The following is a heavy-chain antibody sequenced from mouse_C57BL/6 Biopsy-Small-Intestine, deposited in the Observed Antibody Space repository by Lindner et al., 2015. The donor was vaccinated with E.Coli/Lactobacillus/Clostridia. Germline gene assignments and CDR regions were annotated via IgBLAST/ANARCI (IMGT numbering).Heavy chain of an antibody. CDR3: ARYYYGSSAYFDV. CDR1: GYSITSGYD. CDR2: ISYSGST. Sequence: QLQESGPGMVKPSQSLSLTCTVTGYSITSGYDWHWIRHFPGNKLEWMGYISYSGSTNYNPSLKSRISITHDTSKNHFFLKLNSVTTEDTATYYCARYYYGSSAYFDVWGTGTTVTVSS. V-gene: IGHV3-1*01. J-gene: IGHJ1*03. D-gene: IGHD1-1*01.